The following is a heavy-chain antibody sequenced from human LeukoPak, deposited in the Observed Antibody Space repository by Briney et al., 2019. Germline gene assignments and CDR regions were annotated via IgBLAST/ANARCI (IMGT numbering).Heavy chain of an antibody. V-gene: IGHV3-21*01. CDR2: ISSSSSYI. Sequence: PGGSLRLSCAASGFTFSSYSMNWVRQAPGKGLEWVSSISSSSSYIYYADSVKGRFTISRDNAKNSLYLQVNSLRAEDTAVYYCARERLARITMVRGVKKTSNDPMDVWGQGTTVTVSS. D-gene: IGHD3-10*01. CDR1: GFTFSSYS. CDR3: ARERLARITMVRGVKKTSNDPMDV. J-gene: IGHJ6*02.